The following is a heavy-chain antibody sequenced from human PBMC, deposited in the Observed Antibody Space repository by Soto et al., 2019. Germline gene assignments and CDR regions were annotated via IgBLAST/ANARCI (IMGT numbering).Heavy chain of an antibody. CDR2: IYYSGST. Sequence: PSETLSLTCTVSGGSISSSSYYWGWIRQPPGKGLEWIGSIYYSGSTYYNPSLKSRVTISVDTSKNQFSLKLSSVTAADTAVYYCARLTVTGDLEYWGQGTLVTVSS. J-gene: IGHJ4*02. D-gene: IGHD7-27*01. CDR3: ARLTVTGDLEY. CDR1: GGSISSSSYY. V-gene: IGHV4-39*01.